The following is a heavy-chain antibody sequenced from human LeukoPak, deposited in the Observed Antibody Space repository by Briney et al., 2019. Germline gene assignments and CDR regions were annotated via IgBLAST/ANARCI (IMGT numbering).Heavy chain of an antibody. CDR3: AREASYYDILTGYYNPYYYMDV. D-gene: IGHD3-9*01. V-gene: IGHV4-34*01. CDR1: GGSFSDYN. Sequence: SETLSLTCAVYGGSFSDYNWNWIRQPPGKGLEWIGEINHSGSTSYNPSLKSRVTISVDTSKNQFSLKLSSVTAADTAVYYCAREASYYDILTGYYNPYYYMDVWGKGTTVTVSS. CDR2: INHSGST. J-gene: IGHJ6*03.